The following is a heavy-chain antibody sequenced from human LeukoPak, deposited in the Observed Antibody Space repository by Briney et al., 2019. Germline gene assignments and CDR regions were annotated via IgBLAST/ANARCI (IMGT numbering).Heavy chain of an antibody. J-gene: IGHJ6*02. V-gene: IGHV1-18*01. CDR2: ISAYNGNT. Sequence: GASVKVSCKASGYTFTSYGISWVRQAPGQGLEWMGWISAYNGNTNYAQKLQGRVTMTTDTSTSTAYMELRSLRSDDTAVYYCARDVSISSPYYYYGMDVWGQGTTVTVSS. CDR1: GYTFTSYG. D-gene: IGHD6-6*01. CDR3: ARDVSISSPYYYYGMDV.